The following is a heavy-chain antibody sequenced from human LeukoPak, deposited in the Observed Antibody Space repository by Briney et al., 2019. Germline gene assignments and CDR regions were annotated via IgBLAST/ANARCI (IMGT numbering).Heavy chain of an antibody. D-gene: IGHD6-13*01. CDR2: IAYDGSFQ. J-gene: IGHJ4*02. CDR3: ARVGSSLTHYFDY. CDR1: GFTFRAFG. Sequence: GTSLRLSCAASGFTFRAFGLHWVRQAPGKGLEWVAVIAYDGSFQYYTDSVKGRFTISRDKSMNTLYLHMNSLRAEDTAVYYCARVGSSLTHYFDYWGQGTLVTVSS. V-gene: IGHV3-30*03.